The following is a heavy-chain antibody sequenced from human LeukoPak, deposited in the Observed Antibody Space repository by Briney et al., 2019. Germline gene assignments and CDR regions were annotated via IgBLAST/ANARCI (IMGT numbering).Heavy chain of an antibody. Sequence: SETLSLTCTVSGDSIRSYYWSWIRQSPEQGLEWIGTISSRGGTLYHPALQSRVTMSLDRSKSQFSLELSSVTAADMAVYYCARFAFRGANCWYYFHHRRPGALLTVCS. CDR1: GDSIRSYY. J-gene: IGHJ4*02. D-gene: IGHD4/OR15-4a*01. CDR2: ISSRGGT. V-gene: IGHV4-4*09. CDR3: ARFAFRGANCWYYFHH.